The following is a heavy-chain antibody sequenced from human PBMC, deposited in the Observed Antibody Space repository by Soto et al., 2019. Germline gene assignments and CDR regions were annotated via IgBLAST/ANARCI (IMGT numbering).Heavy chain of an antibody. CDR2: ISGSGDTT. CDR1: GFTFSTYA. D-gene: IGHD3-3*01. Sequence: EVQLLESGGGLVQPGGSLRLSCAASGFTFSTYAMSWVRQAPGKGLEWLSGISGSGDTTYYAESVKDRFTISRDNSENTLHLQMNSLRAEDTAVYYCVKDLWICPDACRSGDYWGQGTLVTVSS. J-gene: IGHJ4*02. V-gene: IGHV3-23*01. CDR3: VKDLWICPDACRSGDY.